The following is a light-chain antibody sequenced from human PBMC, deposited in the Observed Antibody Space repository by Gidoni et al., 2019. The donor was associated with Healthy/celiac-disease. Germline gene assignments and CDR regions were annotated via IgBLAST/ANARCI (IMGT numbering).Light chain of an antibody. CDR2: EVS. J-gene: IGLJ2*01. CDR3: SSYTSSSTVV. Sequence: SALTQPASVSGFPGQSITISCTGTSSDVGGYNYVSWYQQHPGKAPKLMIYEVSNRPSGVSNRFSGSKSGNTASLTISGLQAEDEADYYCSSYTSSSTVVFGGGTKLTVL. CDR1: SSDVGGYNY. V-gene: IGLV2-14*01.